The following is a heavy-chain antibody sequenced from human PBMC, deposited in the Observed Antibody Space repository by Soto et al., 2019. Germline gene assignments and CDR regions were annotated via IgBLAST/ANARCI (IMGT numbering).Heavy chain of an antibody. CDR2: IYYSGST. J-gene: IGHJ6*02. CDR3: ARESGGYDSSTRYGLDV. Sequence: ASETLSLTCSVSGGSISSVGHYWTWIRQQPGKGLEWIGYIYYSGSTDYNPSLRSRVTISVDRSKNQFSLNLSSVTAADTAIYYCARESGGYDSSTRYGLDVWGQGTTVTVSS. D-gene: IGHD6-25*01. V-gene: IGHV4-31*03. CDR1: GGSISSVGHY.